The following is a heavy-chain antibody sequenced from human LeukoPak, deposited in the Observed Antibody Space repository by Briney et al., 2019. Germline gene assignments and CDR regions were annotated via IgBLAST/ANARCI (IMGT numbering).Heavy chain of an antibody. CDR1: GYSFTNYA. J-gene: IGHJ1*01. V-gene: IGHV7-4-1*02. CDR2: IETNTGNP. D-gene: IGHD1-7*01. CDR3: ARDYTLTLGTTTYFQH. Sequence: ASVKVSCKASGYSFTNYAMNWVRQAPGQGLELMGWIETNTGNPTYAQDFTGRFVFSLDTTVSTAYLQISSLKAEDTAVYYCARDYTLTLGTTTYFQHWGQGTLVTVSS.